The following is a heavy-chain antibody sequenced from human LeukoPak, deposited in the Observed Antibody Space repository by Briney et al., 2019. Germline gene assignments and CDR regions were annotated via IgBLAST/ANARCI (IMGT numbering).Heavy chain of an antibody. CDR1: GGSISSSSYY. J-gene: IGHJ6*02. CDR3: ARRKRGFSWYENYYYYGMDV. CDR2: IYYSGST. D-gene: IGHD6-13*01. V-gene: IGHV4-39*01. Sequence: SETLSLTCTVSGGSISSSSYYWGWIRQPPGKGLEWIGSIYYSGSTYYNPSLKSRVTISVDTSKNQFSLKLSSVTAADTAVYYCARRKRGFSWYENYYYYGMDVWGQGTTVTVSS.